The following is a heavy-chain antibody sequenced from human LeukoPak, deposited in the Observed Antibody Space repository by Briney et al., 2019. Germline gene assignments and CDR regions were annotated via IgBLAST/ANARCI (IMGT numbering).Heavy chain of an antibody. CDR1: GFTFSSYA. V-gene: IGHV3-23*01. Sequence: GGSLRLSCVASGFTFSSYAMSWVRQAPGKGLEWVSAISGSGGSTYYADSVKGRFTISRDNSKNTLYLQMNSLRAEDTAVYYCAKKPWIQLWSPFDYWGQGTLVTVSS. D-gene: IGHD5-18*01. J-gene: IGHJ4*02. CDR2: ISGSGGST. CDR3: AKKPWIQLWSPFDY.